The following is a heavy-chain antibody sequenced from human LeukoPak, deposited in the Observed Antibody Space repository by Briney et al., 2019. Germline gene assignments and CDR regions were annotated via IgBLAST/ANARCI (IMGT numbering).Heavy chain of an antibody. CDR3: ALYSSGLFDP. V-gene: IGHV1-46*01. D-gene: IGHD6-19*01. J-gene: IGHJ5*02. Sequence: ASVKVSCKASGYSFTSYYMHWVRQAPGQGLEWMGIINPSGGSTSYAQKFQGRVTMTRDTSISTAYTEVSRLTSDDTAVYYCALYSSGLFDPWGQGTLVTVSS. CDR1: GYSFTSYY. CDR2: INPSGGST.